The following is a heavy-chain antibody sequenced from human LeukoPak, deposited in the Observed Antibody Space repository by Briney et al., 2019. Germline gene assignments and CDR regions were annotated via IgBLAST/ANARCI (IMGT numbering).Heavy chain of an antibody. CDR3: ARPGYSDYD. D-gene: IGHD5-12*01. Sequence: SETLSLTCTGSGGSISSSSYYWGWIRQPPGKGLEWIGSIYYSGSTYYNPSLKSRVTISVDTSKNQFSLKLSSVTAADTAVYYCARPGYSDYDWGQGTLVTVSS. CDR1: GGSISSSSYY. CDR2: IYYSGST. J-gene: IGHJ4*02. V-gene: IGHV4-39*01.